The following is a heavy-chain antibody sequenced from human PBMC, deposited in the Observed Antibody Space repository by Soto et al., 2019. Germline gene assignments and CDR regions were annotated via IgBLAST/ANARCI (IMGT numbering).Heavy chain of an antibody. CDR2: IGGKGGSI. V-gene: IGHV3-9*01. Sequence: DVQLVESGGGLVQPGRSLRLSCAASGFTFDADAMHWVRQDQGKGLEWVSGIGGKGGSIAYADSVKGRFTISRDNAKNSLYRQMNSLRAEDTALYYCEKGHGSGSYYLNYFDYWGQGTLVTVSS. CDR3: EKGHGSGSYYLNYFDY. CDR1: GFTFDADA. D-gene: IGHD3-10*01. J-gene: IGHJ4*02.